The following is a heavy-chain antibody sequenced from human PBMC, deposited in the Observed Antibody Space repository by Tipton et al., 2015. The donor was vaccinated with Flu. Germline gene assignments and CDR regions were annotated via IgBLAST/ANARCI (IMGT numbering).Heavy chain of an antibody. V-gene: IGHV3-23*01. CDR2: ISGTGVST. D-gene: IGHD3-16*01. Sequence: SLRLSCAASGFMFSGYAMSWVRQAPGKGLDWVSVISGTGVSTYYAESVKGRFTVSRDNSKNMLYLQMNSLKAEDTAVYYCAKSGSWAADYWGQGTLVTVSS. CDR1: GFMFSGYA. J-gene: IGHJ4*02. CDR3: AKSGSWAADY.